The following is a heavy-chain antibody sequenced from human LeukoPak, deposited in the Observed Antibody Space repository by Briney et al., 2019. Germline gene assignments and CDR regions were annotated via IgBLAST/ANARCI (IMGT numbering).Heavy chain of an antibody. CDR3: ARQTFRGYSYGLNWFDP. Sequence: SETLSLTCTVSGGSISSYYWSWIRQPAGKGLEWIGRIYPGGSTYYNPSLKSRVTISVDTSKNQFSLKLSSVTAADTAVYYCARQTFRGYSYGLNWFDPWGQGTLVTVSS. D-gene: IGHD5-18*01. J-gene: IGHJ5*02. CDR1: GGSISSYY. V-gene: IGHV4-4*07. CDR2: IYPGGST.